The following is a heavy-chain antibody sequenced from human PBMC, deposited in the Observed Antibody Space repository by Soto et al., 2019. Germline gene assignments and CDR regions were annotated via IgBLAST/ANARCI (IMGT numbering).Heavy chain of an antibody. CDR1: GFTFSVAW. D-gene: IGHD2-15*01. CDR3: TISGYCSGDNRYSDYG. J-gene: IGHJ4*01. Sequence: GGSLRLSCAASGFTFSVAWMSWVRQAPGKGLEWVGRIKSKTDGGTTDYAAPVKGRFTISRDDSGNTLYLQMNSLRTEDTAVYFCTISGYCSGDNRYSDYGWGHGSLVTVSS. CDR2: IKSKTDGGTT. V-gene: IGHV3-15*01.